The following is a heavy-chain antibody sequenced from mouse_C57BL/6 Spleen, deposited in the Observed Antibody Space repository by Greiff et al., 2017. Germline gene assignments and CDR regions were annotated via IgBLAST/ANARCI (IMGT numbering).Heavy chain of an antibody. CDR2: IHPSDSDT. Sequence: QVQLQQPGTELVKPGASVKLSCKASGYTFTSYWMHWVKQRPGQGLEWIGRIHPSDSDTNYNQKFKGKATLTVDKSSSPASMQLSRLTSEDSAFYDCAIWDYYGRSPLDYWGQGTTLTVSS. D-gene: IGHD1-1*01. J-gene: IGHJ2*01. CDR3: AIWDYYGRSPLDY. V-gene: IGHV1-74*01. CDR1: GYTFTSYW.